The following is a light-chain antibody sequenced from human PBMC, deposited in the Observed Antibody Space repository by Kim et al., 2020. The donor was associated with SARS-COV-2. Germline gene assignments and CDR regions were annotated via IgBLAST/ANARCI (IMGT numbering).Light chain of an antibody. CDR1: SRDVGAYNY. Sequence: QSALTQPASVSGSPGQSLTISCTGSSRDVGAYNYVSWYQQHPGKVPKLLLFDVTTRPSGVSSRFSGSRSGNTASLTISGLQTEDEADYYCSSYTNKKTIIFGGGTKLTVL. CDR2: DVT. J-gene: IGLJ2*01. V-gene: IGLV2-14*03. CDR3: SSYTNKKTII.